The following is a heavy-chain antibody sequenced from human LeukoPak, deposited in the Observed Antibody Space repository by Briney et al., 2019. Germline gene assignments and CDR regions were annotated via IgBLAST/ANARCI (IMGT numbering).Heavy chain of an antibody. D-gene: IGHD4-17*01. J-gene: IGHJ3*02. CDR1: GGSISSYY. CDR3: ARDMNDYGFFDI. CDR2: IYYSGST. Sequence: SETLSLTCTVSGGSISSYYWSWIRQPPGKGLEWIGYIYYSGSTNYNPSLKSRVTISVDASKNRFSLKLSSVTAADTAVYYCARDMNDYGFFDIWGQGTMVTVSS. V-gene: IGHV4-59*01.